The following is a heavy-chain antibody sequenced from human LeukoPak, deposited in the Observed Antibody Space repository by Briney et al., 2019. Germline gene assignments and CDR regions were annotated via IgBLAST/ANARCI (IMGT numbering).Heavy chain of an antibody. V-gene: IGHV3-74*01. J-gene: IGHJ4*02. CDR3: ARVGGYNSYFDY. D-gene: IGHD5-24*01. CDR1: GFTFSSHW. Sequence: PGGSLRLSCAASGFTFSSHWMHWVRQAPGEGLVWVSRIKSDGSSTDYADSVKGQFTISRDNAKNTLHLQMNSLRAEDTAVYFCARVGGYNSYFDYWGQGALVTVSS. CDR2: IKSDGSST.